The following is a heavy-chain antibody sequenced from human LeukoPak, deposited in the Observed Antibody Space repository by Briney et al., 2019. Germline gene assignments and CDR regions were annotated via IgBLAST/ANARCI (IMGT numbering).Heavy chain of an antibody. J-gene: IGHJ3*02. D-gene: IGHD3-10*01. CDR1: GGSFSGYY. CDR3: ARDSDRRGAFDI. Sequence: SETLSLTCAVYGGSFSGYYWGWIRQPPGKGLGWIGSIYHSGSTYYNPSLKSRVTISVDTSKNQFSLKLSSVTAADTAVYYCARDSDRRGAFDIWGQGTMVTVSS. V-gene: IGHV4-38-2*02. CDR2: IYHSGST.